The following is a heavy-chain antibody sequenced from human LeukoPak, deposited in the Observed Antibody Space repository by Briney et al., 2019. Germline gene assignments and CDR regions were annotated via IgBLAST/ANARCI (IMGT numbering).Heavy chain of an antibody. Sequence: QPGGSLRLSCAASGFTFSSYEMNWVRQAPGKGLEWVAFIRYDGSNKYYADSVKGRFTISRDNSKNTLYLQMNSLRAEDTAVYYCAKDMITFGGVIVMETNFFDYWGQGTLVTVSS. D-gene: IGHD3-16*02. V-gene: IGHV3-30*02. CDR2: IRYDGSNK. CDR3: AKDMITFGGVIVMETNFFDY. CDR1: GFTFSSYE. J-gene: IGHJ4*02.